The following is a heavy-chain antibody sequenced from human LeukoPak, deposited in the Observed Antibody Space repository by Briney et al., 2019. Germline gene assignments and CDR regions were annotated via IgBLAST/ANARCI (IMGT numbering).Heavy chain of an antibody. CDR2: INQDGSEK. D-gene: IGHD3-3*01. J-gene: IGHJ6*02. CDR3: ARAPAPAQYGFWSGSYKRSYRYYGLDV. V-gene: IGHV3-7*01. CDR1: GFSFTNYW. Sequence: GGSLRLSCAPSGFSFTNYWMNWVRQAPGKGLEWVANINQDGSEKYYVDSVKGRFTISRDNAENSLSLEMNSLRADDTAVYYCARAPAPAQYGFWSGSYKRSYRYYGLDVWGQGTTVTVSS.